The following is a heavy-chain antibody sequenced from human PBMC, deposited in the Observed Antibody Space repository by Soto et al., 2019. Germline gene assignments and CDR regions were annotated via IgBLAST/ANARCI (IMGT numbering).Heavy chain of an antibody. D-gene: IGHD6-19*01. CDR3: ARVDGGSGWSYYYYGMDV. CDR1: GGSISSSNW. CDR2: IYHSGST. J-gene: IGHJ6*02. Sequence: SETLSLTCAVSGGSISSSNWWCWVRQPPGKGLEWVGEIYHSGSTNYNPSLKSRVTISVDKSKNKFSLKLSSDDTAVYYCARVDGGSGWSYYYYGMDVWGQVTTVTVSS. V-gene: IGHV4-4*02.